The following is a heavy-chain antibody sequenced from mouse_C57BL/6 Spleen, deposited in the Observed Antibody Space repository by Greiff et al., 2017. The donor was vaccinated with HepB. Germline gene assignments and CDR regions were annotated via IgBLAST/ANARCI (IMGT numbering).Heavy chain of an antibody. CDR3: ARLGLRLWYFDV. CDR1: GYTFTSYW. CDR2: IDPSDSYT. D-gene: IGHD1-2*01. V-gene: IGHV1-59*01. J-gene: IGHJ1*03. Sequence: QVQLQQPGAELVRPGTSVKLSCKASGYTFTSYWMHWVKQRPGQGLERIGVIDPSDSYTNYNQKFKGKATWTVDTSSSTAYMQLSSLTSEDSAVYYCARLGLRLWYFDVWGTGTTVTVSS.